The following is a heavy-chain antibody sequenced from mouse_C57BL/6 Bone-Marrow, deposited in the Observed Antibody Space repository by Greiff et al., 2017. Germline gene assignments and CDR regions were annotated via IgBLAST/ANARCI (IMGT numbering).Heavy chain of an antibody. V-gene: IGHV1-7*01. Sequence: VQLQQSGAELAKPGASVKLSCKASGYTFTSYWMHWVKQRPGQGLEWIGYINPSSGYTTYNQKFKDKATLTADKSYSTAYMQLSSLTYEDSAVYYCARPLFYYDYDYWGQGTTLTVSA. CDR3: ARPLFYYDYDY. D-gene: IGHD2-4*01. CDR2: INPSSGYT. CDR1: GYTFTSYW. J-gene: IGHJ2*01.